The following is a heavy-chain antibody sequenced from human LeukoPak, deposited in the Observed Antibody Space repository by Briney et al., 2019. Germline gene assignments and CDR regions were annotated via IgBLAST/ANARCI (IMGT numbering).Heavy chain of an antibody. CDR2: IIPIFGTA. CDR1: GGTFISYA. V-gene: IGHV1-69*05. J-gene: IGHJ3*02. Sequence: ASVKVSCKASGGTFISYAISWVRQAPGQGLEWMGGIIPIFGTANYAQKFQGRVTITTDESMSTAYMELSSLRSKNTAVYYSTRRRIQLWTKGAFDIWGPGTMVTASS. D-gene: IGHD5-18*01. CDR3: TRRRIQLWTKGAFDI.